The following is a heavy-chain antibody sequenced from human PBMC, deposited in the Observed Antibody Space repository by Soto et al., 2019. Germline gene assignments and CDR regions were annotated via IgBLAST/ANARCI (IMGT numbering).Heavy chain of an antibody. Sequence: VAYGLTSGSRYMCWVSPAPEEGMEWVSTITDTGGDTKYADSVRGRFTMSRDNSKKTLYLQMNSPRVEDSALYYCARGSTDSYPGSRIFAAWGRGTLVTVSS. CDR2: ITDTGGDT. D-gene: IGHD3-10*01. J-gene: IGHJ5*02. CDR3: ARGSTDSYPGSRIFAA. CDR1: GLTSGSRY. V-gene: IGHV3-23*01.